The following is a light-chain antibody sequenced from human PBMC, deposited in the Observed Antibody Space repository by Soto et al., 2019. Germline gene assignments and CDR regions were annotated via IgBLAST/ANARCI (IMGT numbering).Light chain of an antibody. CDR3: QQYSDLPMT. J-gene: IGKJ5*01. CDR1: QSVGSN. Sequence: EIHLTQSPGTLSFSPGERATLPCGASQSVGSNLAWYQKKPGQAPRLLIDGASRRATGTPDRFSGSASGTYFTLTSSRQAPEDFAVYFYQQYSDLPMTFGQGTRLEIK. CDR2: GAS. V-gene: IGKV3-20*01.